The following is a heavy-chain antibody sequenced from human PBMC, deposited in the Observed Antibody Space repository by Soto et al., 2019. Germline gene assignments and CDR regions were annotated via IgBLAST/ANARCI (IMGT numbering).Heavy chain of an antibody. Sequence: ASVKVSCKASGYTFTSYGISWVRQAPGQGLEWMGWISAYNGNTNYAQKLRGRVTMTTDTSTSTAYMELRSLRSDDTAVYYCARGGIRSDIVATIGPYYYYGMDVWGQGTTVTVSS. CDR2: ISAYNGNT. CDR1: GYTFTSYG. V-gene: IGHV1-18*01. CDR3: ARGGIRSDIVATIGPYYYYGMDV. J-gene: IGHJ6*02. D-gene: IGHD5-12*01.